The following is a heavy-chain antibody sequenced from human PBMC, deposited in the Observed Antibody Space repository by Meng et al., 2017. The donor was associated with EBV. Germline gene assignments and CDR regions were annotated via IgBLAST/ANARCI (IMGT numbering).Heavy chain of an antibody. V-gene: IGHV1-69*01. Sequence: QVQLGESAAEVKKPWSSVKASCKTSGGPFRYYAISWVRQAPGQGLEWLGGFLPRLGAPNYAQKFHGRVKITADESTSTHYMDLSSLRSEDTAIYYCASESGRGYTPDYWGQGTLVTVSS. D-gene: IGHD3-10*01. CDR3: ASESGRGYTPDY. J-gene: IGHJ4*02. CDR1: GGPFRYYA. CDR2: FLPRLGAP.